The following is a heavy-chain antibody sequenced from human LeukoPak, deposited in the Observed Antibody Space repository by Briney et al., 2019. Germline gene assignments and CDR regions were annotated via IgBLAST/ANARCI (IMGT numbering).Heavy chain of an antibody. CDR1: GFTFYDYA. J-gene: IGHJ6*03. D-gene: IGHD3-10*01. Sequence: GGSLRLSCAASGFTFYDYAMHWVRQAPGKGLEWVSGISWNSGSIGYADSVKGRFTISRDNAKNSLYLQMNSLRAEDTASYYCAKDYGSGSYPDYYYMDVWGRGTLVTVSS. CDR2: ISWNSGSI. CDR3: AKDYGSGSYPDYYYMDV. V-gene: IGHV3-9*01.